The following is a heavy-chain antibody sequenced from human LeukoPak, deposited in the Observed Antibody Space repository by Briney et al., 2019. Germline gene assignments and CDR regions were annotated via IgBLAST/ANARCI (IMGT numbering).Heavy chain of an antibody. CDR2: INHSGST. V-gene: IGHV4-34*01. CDR1: GGSFSGYY. CDR3: ARHFLAAAGPFGY. Sequence: PSETLSLTCAVYGGSFSGYYWSWIRQPPGKGLEWVGEINHSGSTNYNPSLKSRVTISVDTSKNQFSLKLSSVTAADTAVYYCARHFLAAAGPFGYWGQGTLVTVSS. J-gene: IGHJ4*02. D-gene: IGHD6-13*01.